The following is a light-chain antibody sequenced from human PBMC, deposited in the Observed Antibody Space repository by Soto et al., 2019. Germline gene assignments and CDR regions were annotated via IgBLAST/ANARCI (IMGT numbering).Light chain of an antibody. Sequence: EIVLTQSPATLSLSPGERATLSCRASESVSSYLAWYQQKPGQAPRLLIYDASIRAAGIPARFSGSGSETDFPLTISRLEREDFAVYYCQQRHHWVRTFGPGTKLEMK. J-gene: IGKJ2*01. V-gene: IGKV3-11*01. CDR1: ESVSSY. CDR3: QQRHHWVRT. CDR2: DAS.